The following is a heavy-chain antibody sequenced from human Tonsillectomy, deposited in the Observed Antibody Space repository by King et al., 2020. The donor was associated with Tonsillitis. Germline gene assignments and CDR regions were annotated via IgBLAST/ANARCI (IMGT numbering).Heavy chain of an antibody. Sequence: VQLVESGGGFVKPGGSLRLSCAASGFSFSNAWMNWVRQAPGKGLEWVGRIKSKTDGGTTDYAAPVKGRFTISRDDSKTTLYLQMNSLKTEDTAVYYCTTEGGDYDFWSGSPFDYWGQGTLVTVSS. D-gene: IGHD3-3*01. CDR3: TTEGGDYDFWSGSPFDY. CDR2: IKSKTDGGTT. J-gene: IGHJ4*02. V-gene: IGHV3-15*07. CDR1: GFSFSNAW.